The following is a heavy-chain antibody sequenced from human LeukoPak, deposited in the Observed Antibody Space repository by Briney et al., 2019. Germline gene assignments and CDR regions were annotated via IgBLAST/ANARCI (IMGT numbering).Heavy chain of an antibody. V-gene: IGHV4-34*01. CDR2: INHSGST. J-gene: IGHJ5*02. CDR1: GGSFSGYY. D-gene: IGHD3-16*02. CDR3: ARVMYYDYVWGRYRATYNWFDP. Sequence: PSETLSLTCAVYGGSFSGYYWSWIRQPPGKGLEWIGEINHSGSTNYNPSLKSRVTISVDTSKNQFSLKLSSVTAADTAVYYCARVMYYDYVWGRYRATYNWFDPWGQGTLVTVSS.